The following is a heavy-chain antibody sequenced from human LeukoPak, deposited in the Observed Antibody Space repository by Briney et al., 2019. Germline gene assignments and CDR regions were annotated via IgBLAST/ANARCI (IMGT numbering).Heavy chain of an antibody. CDR1: GFSVSSTF. CDR3: VGDKGVGRTERFDS. CDR2: ILDNGIT. D-gene: IGHD1-26*01. J-gene: IGHJ4*02. Sequence: PGGSLRLSCAVSGFSVSSTFMTWVRQAPGKGLQWVSVILDNGITTYADSVKGRFSISRDNSKNTVYLQMNGLSVDDTAVYYCVGDKGVGRTERFDSWGPGTLVTVSS. V-gene: IGHV3-53*01.